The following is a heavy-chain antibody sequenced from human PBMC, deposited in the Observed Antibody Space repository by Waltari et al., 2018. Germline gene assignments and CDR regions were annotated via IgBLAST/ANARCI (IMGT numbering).Heavy chain of an antibody. CDR3: AREIYGGNSRPYDH. V-gene: IGHV4-59*02. J-gene: IGHJ4*02. Sequence: QVQLQESGPGLVKPSETLSLTCTVSGGSVTSYYWSWIRQPPGKGLEWIGHIYYNGNTDYNPSLKSRVTILVDTSKNQVSLKLTSVTAADTALYFCAREIYGGNSRPYDHWGQGTLVTVAS. CDR1: GGSVTSYY. D-gene: IGHD2-21*02. CDR2: IYYNGNT.